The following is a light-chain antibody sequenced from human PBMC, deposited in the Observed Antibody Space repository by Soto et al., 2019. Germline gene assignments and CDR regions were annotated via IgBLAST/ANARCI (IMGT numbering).Light chain of an antibody. J-gene: IGLJ3*02. CDR1: SSDVGAYNY. V-gene: IGLV2-8*01. CDR2: EVT. CDR3: SSFASSNTWV. Sequence: QPVLTQPPSASGSPGQSVTISCTGTSSDVGAYNYVPWYQQHAGKAPKLVIYEVTKRPSGVPDRFSGSKSANTASLTVSGLQAEDEADYYCSSFASSNTWVFGGGTKLTVL.